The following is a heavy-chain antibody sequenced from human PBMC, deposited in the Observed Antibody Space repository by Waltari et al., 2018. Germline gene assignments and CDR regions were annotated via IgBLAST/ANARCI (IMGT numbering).Heavy chain of an antibody. V-gene: IGHV3-30*18. J-gene: IGHJ4*02. CDR3: AKDRSGIAVAGTADY. CDR1: GFTFSSYG. CDR2: ISYDGSNK. Sequence: QVQLVESGGGVVQPGRSLRLSCAASGFTFSSYGMHWVRQAPGKGLEWVAVISYDGSNKYYADPVKGRFTISRDNSKNTLYLQMNSLRAEDTAVYYCAKDRSGIAVAGTADYWGQGTLVTVSS. D-gene: IGHD6-19*01.